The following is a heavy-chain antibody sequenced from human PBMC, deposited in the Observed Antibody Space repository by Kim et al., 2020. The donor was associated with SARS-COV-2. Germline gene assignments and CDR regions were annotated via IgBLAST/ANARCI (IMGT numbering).Heavy chain of an antibody. CDR2: ISYDGSNK. Sequence: GGSLRLSCAASGFTFSSYGMHWVRQAPGKGLEWVAVISYDGSNKYYADSVKGRFTISRDNSKNTLYLQMNSLRAEDTAVYYCAKDDCSSTSCGHYYYGMDVWGQGTTVTVSS. J-gene: IGHJ6*02. V-gene: IGHV3-30*18. D-gene: IGHD2-2*01. CDR3: AKDDCSSTSCGHYYYGMDV. CDR1: GFTFSSYG.